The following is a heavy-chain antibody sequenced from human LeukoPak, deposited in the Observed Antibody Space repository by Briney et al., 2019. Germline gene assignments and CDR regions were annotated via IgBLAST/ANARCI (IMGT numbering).Heavy chain of an antibody. CDR2: ISSSDSTI. CDR3: ARTMTGTTLDY. J-gene: IGHJ4*02. Sequence: GGSLRLSCAASGFTFSDYYMSRIRQAPGKGLEWVSHISSSDSTIYYADSVRGRFTISRDNAKNSLYLQMNSLRAEDTAVYYCARTMTGTTLDYWGQGTLVTVSS. V-gene: IGHV3-11*04. CDR1: GFTFSDYY. D-gene: IGHD1-20*01.